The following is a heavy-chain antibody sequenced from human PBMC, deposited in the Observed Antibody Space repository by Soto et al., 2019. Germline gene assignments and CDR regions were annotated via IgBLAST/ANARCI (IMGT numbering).Heavy chain of an antibody. D-gene: IGHD3-3*01. CDR2: INSDGSST. J-gene: IGHJ6*02. CDR3: ARDQGVRFLEWPPGGMDV. Sequence: GGSLRLSCAASGFTFSSYWMHWVRQAPGKGLVWVSRINSDGSSTSYADSMKGQFTISRDNAKNTLYLQMNSLRAEDMAVYCCARDQGVRFLEWPPGGMDVWGQGTTVTVSS. CDR1: GFTFSSYW. V-gene: IGHV3-74*01.